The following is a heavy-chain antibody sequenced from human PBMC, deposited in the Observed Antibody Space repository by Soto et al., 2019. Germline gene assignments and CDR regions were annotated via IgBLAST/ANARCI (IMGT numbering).Heavy chain of an antibody. J-gene: IGHJ4*01. CDR2: ISYDGSNK. CDR3: SNVGRFGYHRSIGCWPVPFGY. CDR1: GFTFSIYG. D-gene: IGHD2-15*01. V-gene: IGHV3-30*18. Sequence: PGVSLRLSCAASGFTFSIYGMHWVRQAPGKGLEWVAVISYDGSNKYYADSVKGRFTISRDNSTNTLYLQMNSLRAEDTAVYYCSNVGRFGYHRSIGCWPVPFGYWGNGT.